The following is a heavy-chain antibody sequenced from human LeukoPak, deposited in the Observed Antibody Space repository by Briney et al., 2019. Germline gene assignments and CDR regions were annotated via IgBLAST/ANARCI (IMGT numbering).Heavy chain of an antibody. Sequence: SETLSLTCTVSGGSISSSSYYWGWIRQPPGKGLEWFGSIYYSGSTYYNPSLKSRVTISVDTSKTQFSLQLSSVTAADTAVYYCASRKDSSGWYRGADAFDIWGQGTMVTVSS. CDR3: ASRKDSSGWYRGADAFDI. V-gene: IGHV4-39*01. J-gene: IGHJ3*02. D-gene: IGHD6-19*01. CDR1: GGSISSSSYY. CDR2: IYYSGST.